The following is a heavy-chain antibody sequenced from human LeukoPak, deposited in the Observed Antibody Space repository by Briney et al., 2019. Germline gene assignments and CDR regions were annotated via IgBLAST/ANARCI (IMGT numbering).Heavy chain of an antibody. V-gene: IGHV4-59*08. Sequence: SETLSLTCTLSGGSINAYWWSWIRQPPGKGLEWTGYISSSGSTNYNPSLKSRVTISLATSKTHFSLNLNSVTAAATAVYYCAGLHFAASEEFDPWGQGILVTVSS. CDR1: GGSINAYW. J-gene: IGHJ5*02. CDR2: ISSSGST. D-gene: IGHD6-13*01. CDR3: AGLHFAASEEFDP.